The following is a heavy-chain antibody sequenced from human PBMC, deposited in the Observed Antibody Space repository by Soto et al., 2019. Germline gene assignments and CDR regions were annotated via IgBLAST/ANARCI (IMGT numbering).Heavy chain of an antibody. CDR2: ILVGGST. Sequence: GGSLRLSCAFSVFICSSYDMSWVRQAPGKGLAWVSTILVGGSTHYEDSVQGRFTISRDTSKNTVYLHMNSLTAGDTAVYYCAKATATGGGAFEIYGQGTMVTVSS. CDR1: VFICSSYD. J-gene: IGHJ3*02. V-gene: IGHV3-23*01. D-gene: IGHD2-8*02. CDR3: AKATATGGGAFEI.